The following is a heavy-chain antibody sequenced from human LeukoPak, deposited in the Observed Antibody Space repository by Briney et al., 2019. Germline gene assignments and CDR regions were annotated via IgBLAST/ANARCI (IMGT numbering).Heavy chain of an antibody. V-gene: IGHV4-59*08. CDR1: GGSISSDY. CDR3: ARHSSGVFVY. CDR2: IYYSGST. D-gene: IGHD7-27*01. J-gene: IGHJ4*02. Sequence: MPSETLSLTCTVSGGSISSDYWSWIRQPPEKGLEWIGYIYYSGSTNYNPSLKSRVTISVDTSKIQFSLKLTSVTAADTAVYYCARHSSGVFVYWGQGTLVTVSS.